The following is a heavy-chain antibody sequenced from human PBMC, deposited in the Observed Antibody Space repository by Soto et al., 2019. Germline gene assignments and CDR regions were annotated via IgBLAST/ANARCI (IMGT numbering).Heavy chain of an antibody. CDR2: ISYDGSNK. CDR3: ARGSGLEYYYDSSGSLDY. CDR1: GFTFSIYA. J-gene: IGHJ4*02. Sequence: PGGSLRLSCAASGFTFSIYAMHWVRHAPGKGLGWVAVISYDGSNKYYADSVKGRFTISRDNSKNTLYLQMNSLRAEDTAVYYCARGSGLEYYYDSSGSLDYWGQGTLVTVSS. D-gene: IGHD3-22*01. V-gene: IGHV3-30-3*01.